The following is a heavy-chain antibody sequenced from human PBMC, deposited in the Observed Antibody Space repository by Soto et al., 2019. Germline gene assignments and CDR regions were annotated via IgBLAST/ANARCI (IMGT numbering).Heavy chain of an antibody. CDR2: IKSKVDGGTA. J-gene: IGHJ6*02. V-gene: IGHV3-15*01. D-gene: IGHD2-2*01. Sequence: GGSLRLSCKASAFTFGDYVMSWVRQAPGKGLEWLGRIKSKVDGGTADYVAATKGRFSISRDDLKNMLYLQMNSLKPDDTAVYYCTTLSYLYYDGMDVWGQGTTVTV. CDR1: AFTFGDYV. CDR3: TTLSYLYYDGMDV.